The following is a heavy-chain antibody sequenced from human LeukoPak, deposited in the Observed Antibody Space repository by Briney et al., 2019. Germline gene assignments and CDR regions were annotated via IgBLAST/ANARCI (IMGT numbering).Heavy chain of an antibody. Sequence: GGSLRLSCAASGFIFTNYGMNWVRQAPGKGLEWISYISTTTVTTHYADSVRGRFTISRDNAKNSLYLEMNSLRAEDTAVYYCARDRTAAWTDDAFDIWGQGTMVTVSS. D-gene: IGHD6-13*01. V-gene: IGHV3-48*04. CDR2: ISTTTVTT. CDR3: ARDRTAAWTDDAFDI. J-gene: IGHJ3*02. CDR1: GFIFTNYG.